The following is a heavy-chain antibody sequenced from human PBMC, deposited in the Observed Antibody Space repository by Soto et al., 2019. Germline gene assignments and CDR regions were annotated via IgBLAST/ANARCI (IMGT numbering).Heavy chain of an antibody. Sequence: EVQLVESGGGLVQPGGSLRLSCAASGFTFSSYWMSWVRQAPGKGLEWVANIKQDGSEKYYVDSVKGRFTISRDNAKNSLYLQMNSLSAEDTAVYCCARDPNIVGATHGGYYYYYGMDVW. CDR2: IKQDGSEK. CDR3: ARDPNIVGATHGGYYYYYGMDV. D-gene: IGHD1-26*01. J-gene: IGHJ6*01. CDR1: GFTFSSYW. V-gene: IGHV3-7*01.